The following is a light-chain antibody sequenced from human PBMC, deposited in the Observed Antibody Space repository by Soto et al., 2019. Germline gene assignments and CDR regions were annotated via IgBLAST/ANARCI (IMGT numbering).Light chain of an antibody. CDR2: GAS. V-gene: IGKV3-20*01. CDR3: QQHDKLPPA. J-gene: IGKJ1*01. Sequence: EIVLTQSPGTLSLSPGERATLSCRASQSVSSSYLAWYQQKPGQAPRLLIYGASSRATGIPDRFSGSGSGTDFTLTISSLEPEDFAVYYCQQHDKLPPAFGQGTKVDIK. CDR1: QSVSSSY.